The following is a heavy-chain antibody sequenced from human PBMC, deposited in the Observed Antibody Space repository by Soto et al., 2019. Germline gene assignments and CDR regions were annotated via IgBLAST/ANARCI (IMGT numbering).Heavy chain of an antibody. D-gene: IGHD3-10*01. CDR3: AQRLRLRGVYAMDF. V-gene: IGHV2-5*01. CDR2: IYWNDDK. J-gene: IGHJ6*02. CDR1: GFSLSTSGVA. Sequence: ITLKESGPTLVKPTQTLTLTCTFSGFSLSTSGVAINWIRQPPGKALEWLALIYWNDDKRYSPSLKIRLTITKDTVKVQVVLTMTNMNPEDTATYYCAQRLRLRGVYAMDFWGQGTTVTVSS.